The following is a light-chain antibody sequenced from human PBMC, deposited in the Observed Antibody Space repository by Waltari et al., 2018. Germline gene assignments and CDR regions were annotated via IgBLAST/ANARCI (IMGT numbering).Light chain of an antibody. J-gene: IGLJ2*01. Sequence: QSALTQPASVSGSPGHSITISCTGNSSDVGSYNLVSWYQQHPGKAPKLMIYEGSKWPSGVSDRFSGSKSGNTASLTISGLQAEDEADYYCCSYAGSSTVVFGGGTKLTVL. CDR2: EGS. V-gene: IGLV2-23*01. CDR1: SSDVGSYNL. CDR3: CSYAGSSTVV.